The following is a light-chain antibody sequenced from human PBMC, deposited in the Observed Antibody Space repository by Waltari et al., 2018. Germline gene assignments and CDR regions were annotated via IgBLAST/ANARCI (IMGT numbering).Light chain of an antibody. CDR2: DTN. J-gene: IGLJ3*02. V-gene: IGLV8-61*01. CDR1: LGSVSTAYY. CDR3: VLSMGSGIWV. Sequence: QTVVTQERSLSVSPGGTVTLTCGLSLGSVSTAYYPHWDQQAPGQAPRALIFDTNTRSSGVPDRFSGYILDNKAALTITGAQADDESDYYCVLSMGSGIWVFGGGTKLTVL.